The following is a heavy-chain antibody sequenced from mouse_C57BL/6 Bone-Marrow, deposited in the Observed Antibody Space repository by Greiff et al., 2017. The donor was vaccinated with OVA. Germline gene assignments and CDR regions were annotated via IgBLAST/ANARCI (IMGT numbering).Heavy chain of an antibody. Sequence: QVQLQQPGAELVRPGTSVKLSCKASGYTFTSYWMHWVKQRPGQGLEWIGVIDPSDSYTNYNQKFKGKATLTVDTSSSTAYMQLSSLTSEDSAVYYCARDGNPCFDVWGTGTTVTVSS. J-gene: IGHJ1*03. CDR3: ARDGNPCFDV. D-gene: IGHD2-1*01. CDR2: IDPSDSYT. CDR1: GYTFTSYW. V-gene: IGHV1-59*01.